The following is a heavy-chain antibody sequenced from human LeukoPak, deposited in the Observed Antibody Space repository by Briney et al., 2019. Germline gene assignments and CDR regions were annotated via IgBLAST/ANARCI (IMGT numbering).Heavy chain of an antibody. CDR2: IIPIFGTA. J-gene: IGHJ4*02. CDR1: GGTFSSYA. Sequence: AASVKVSCKASGGTFSSYAISWVRQAPGQGLEWMGGIIPIFGTANYAQKFQGRVTITTDESTSTAYMELSSLRSEDTAVYYCARGGYCSGGSCYAVYWGQETLVTVSS. CDR3: ARGGYCSGGSCYAVY. D-gene: IGHD2-15*01. V-gene: IGHV1-69*05.